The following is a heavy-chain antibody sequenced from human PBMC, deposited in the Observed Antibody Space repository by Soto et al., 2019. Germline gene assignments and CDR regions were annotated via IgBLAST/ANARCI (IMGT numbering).Heavy chain of an antibody. CDR2: INHSGST. J-gene: IGHJ6*03. Sequence: SETLSLTCAVYGGSFSGYYWSWIRQPPGKGLEWIGEINHSGSTNYNPSLKSRVTISVDTSKNQFSLKLSSVTAADTAVYYCARGELTVTTFLPFDYYYYMDVWGKGTTVTVSS. D-gene: IGHD4-17*01. V-gene: IGHV4-34*01. CDR1: GGSFSGYY. CDR3: ARGELTVTTFLPFDYYYYMDV.